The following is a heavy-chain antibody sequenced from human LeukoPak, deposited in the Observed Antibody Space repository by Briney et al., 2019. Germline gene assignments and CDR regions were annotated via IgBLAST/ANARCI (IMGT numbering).Heavy chain of an antibody. CDR2: ISGSGGST. V-gene: IGHV3-23*01. J-gene: IGHJ4*02. CDR3: AGRGGYCSSTSCYPDY. CDR1: GFTFSSYA. Sequence: PGGSLRLSCAVSGFTFSSYAMSWVRQAPGKGLEWVSAISGSGGSTYYADSVKGRFTISRDNSKNTLYLQMNSLRAEDTAVYYCAGRGGYCSSTSCYPDYWGQGTLVTVSS. D-gene: IGHD2-2*01.